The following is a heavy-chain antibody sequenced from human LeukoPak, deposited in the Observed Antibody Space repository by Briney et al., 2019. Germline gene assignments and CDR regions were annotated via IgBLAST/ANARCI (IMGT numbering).Heavy chain of an antibody. CDR2: ISSSSSYI. Sequence: GGSLRLSCAASGFTFSSYSMNWVRQAPGKGLEWVSSISSSSSYIYYGDSVKGRFTISRDNAKNSLYLQMNSLRAEDTAVYYCARDGGIIRFGGQDVWGQGTTVIVS. J-gene: IGHJ6*02. V-gene: IGHV3-21*01. CDR3: ARDGGIIRFGGQDV. D-gene: IGHD3-16*01. CDR1: GFTFSSYS.